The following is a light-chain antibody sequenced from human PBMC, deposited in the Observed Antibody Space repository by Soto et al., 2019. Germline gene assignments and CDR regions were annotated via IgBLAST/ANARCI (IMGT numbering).Light chain of an antibody. Sequence: QSVLTQPPSASGSPGQSVTISCTGTSSDVGGYNYVSWYQQHPGKAPQLMIYEVTKRPSGVPDRFSGSKSGNTASLTVSGLQAEDEAVYYCSSYAGSNNVVFGGGTKLTVL. V-gene: IGLV2-8*01. CDR3: SSYAGSNNVV. CDR1: SSDVGGYNY. CDR2: EVT. J-gene: IGLJ2*01.